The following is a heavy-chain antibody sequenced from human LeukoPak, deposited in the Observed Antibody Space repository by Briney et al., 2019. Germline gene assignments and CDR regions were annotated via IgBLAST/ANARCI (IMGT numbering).Heavy chain of an antibody. CDR3: ARGHTAMVWGANFDY. V-gene: IGHV3-21*01. D-gene: IGHD5-18*01. Sequence: GGSLRLSCAASGFTFSSYSMNWVRQAPGKGLEWVSSISSSSSYIYYADSVKCRFTISRDNSKNSLYLQMNSLRAEDTAVYYCARGHTAMVWGANFDYWGQGTLVTVSS. CDR2: ISSSSSYI. CDR1: GFTFSSYS. J-gene: IGHJ4*02.